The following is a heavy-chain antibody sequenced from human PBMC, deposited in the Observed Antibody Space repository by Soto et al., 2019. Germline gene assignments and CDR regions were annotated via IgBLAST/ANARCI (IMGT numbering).Heavy chain of an antibody. Sequence: SETLSLTCTVSGGSISSYYWSWIRQPPGKGLEWIGYIYYSGSTNYNPSLKSRVTISVDTSKNQFSLELSSVTAEDTAVYYCARVGGPGNTIDYCVQGTLVTDSS. CDR1: GGSISSYY. D-gene: IGHD2-2*01. CDR3: ARVGGPGNTIDY. J-gene: IGHJ4*02. CDR2: IYYSGST. V-gene: IGHV4-59*01.